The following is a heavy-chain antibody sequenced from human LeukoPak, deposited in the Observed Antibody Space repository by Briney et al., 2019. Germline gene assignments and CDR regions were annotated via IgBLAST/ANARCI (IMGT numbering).Heavy chain of an antibody. V-gene: IGHV4-39*07. CDR3: ARVGATYAFDI. J-gene: IGHJ3*02. D-gene: IGHD1-26*01. Sequence: PSETLSLTCTVSGGSISSSSYYWGWIRQPPGKGLEWIGSIYYSGSTYYNPSLKSRVTISVDTSKNQFSLKVNSVTAADTAVYYCARVGATYAFDIWGQGTMVTVSS. CDR2: IYYSGST. CDR1: GGSISSSSYY.